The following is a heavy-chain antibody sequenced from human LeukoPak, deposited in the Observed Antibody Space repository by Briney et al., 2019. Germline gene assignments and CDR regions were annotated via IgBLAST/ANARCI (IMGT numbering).Heavy chain of an antibody. J-gene: IGHJ4*02. CDR1: GVSISSGDYY. Sequence: PSETLTLTCTVSGVSISSGDYYWSWIRQPPGKGLEWIGYIYYSGSTYYNPSLKSRVTISVDTSKNQFSLKMTSVTAADTAVYYCARHDAVYYYDGNGYFVDFWGQGTLVTVSS. V-gene: IGHV4-30-4*01. CDR2: IYYSGST. D-gene: IGHD3-22*01. CDR3: ARHDAVYYYDGNGYFVDF.